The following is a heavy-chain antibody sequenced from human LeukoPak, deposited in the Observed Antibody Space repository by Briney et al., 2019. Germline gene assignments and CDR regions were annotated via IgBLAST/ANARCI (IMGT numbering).Heavy chain of an antibody. CDR1: CSLSSHY. CDR3: ARHWNCDGNGYRHFDY. Sequence: SETLSLICTVSCSLSSHYWGWIRQPPGKGLEWIGYIYDGGSTNYNPSLKSRVTITVDASKNQFSLKLNSVTAADTAVYYCARHWNCDGNGYRHFDYWGQGTLVTVSS. J-gene: IGHJ4*02. CDR2: IYDGGST. V-gene: IGHV4-59*08. D-gene: IGHD3-22*01.